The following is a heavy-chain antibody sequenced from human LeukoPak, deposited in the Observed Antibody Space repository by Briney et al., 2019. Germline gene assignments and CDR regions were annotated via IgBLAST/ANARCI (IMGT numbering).Heavy chain of an antibody. CDR2: INPNSGGT. V-gene: IGHV1-2*04. CDR1: GYTFTGYY. J-gene: IGHJ4*02. D-gene: IGHD5-12*01. CDR3: ARVGYSGYDFGPYFDY. Sequence: GASVKVSCKASGYTFTGYYMHWVRQAPGQGLEWMGWINPNSGGTNYAQKSQGWVTMTRDTSISTAYMELSRLRSDDTAVYYCARVGYSGYDFGPYFDYWGQGTLVTVSS.